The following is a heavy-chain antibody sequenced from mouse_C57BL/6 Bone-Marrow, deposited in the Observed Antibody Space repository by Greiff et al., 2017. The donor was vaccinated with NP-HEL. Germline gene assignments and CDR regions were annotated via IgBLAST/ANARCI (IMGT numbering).Heavy chain of an antibody. D-gene: IGHD3-3*01. V-gene: IGHV14-4*01. CDR3: TTPGLDFDY. CDR1: GFNIKDDY. Sequence: EVMLVESGAELVRPGASVKLSCTASGFNIKDDYMHWVKQRPEQGLEWIGWIDPENGDTEYASKFQGKATITADTSSNTAYLQLSSLTSEDTAVYYCTTPGLDFDYWGQGTTLTVSS. CDR2: IDPENGDT. J-gene: IGHJ2*01.